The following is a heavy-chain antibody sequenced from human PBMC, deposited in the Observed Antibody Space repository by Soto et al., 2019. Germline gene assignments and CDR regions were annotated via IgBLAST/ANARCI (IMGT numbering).Heavy chain of an antibody. CDR2: IRSKGFGETI. D-gene: IGHD3-10*01. CDR3: KFAGHWFDP. CDR1: GFNFADHA. J-gene: IGHJ5*02. V-gene: IGHV3-49*04. Sequence: GGSLRLSCRTSGFNFADHAMGWVRQAPGKGLEWVGFIRSKGFGETIEYAAFVKSRFIISRDDSERITYLQMNSLKTEDTAVYYCKFAGHWFDPWGHGTLVTVS.